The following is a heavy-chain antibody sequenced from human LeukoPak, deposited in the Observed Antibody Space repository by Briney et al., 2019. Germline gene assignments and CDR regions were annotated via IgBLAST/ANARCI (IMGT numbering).Heavy chain of an antibody. Sequence: GGSLRLSCAASGFILSPYSMHWVRQAPGKGLEWVAVISFDGTIKYYGDSVNGRFTISRDNAKNTLYLQMNSLRAEDTALYYCAKEHSVTTFNKWMGFEFDHWGQGALVTVSS. D-gene: IGHD4-17*01. CDR1: GFILSPYS. V-gene: IGHV3-30-3*01. CDR3: AKEHSVTTFNKWMGFEFDH. J-gene: IGHJ4*02. CDR2: ISFDGTIK.